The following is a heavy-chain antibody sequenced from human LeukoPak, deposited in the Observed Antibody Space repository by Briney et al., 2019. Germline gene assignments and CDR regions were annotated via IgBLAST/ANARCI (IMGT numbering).Heavy chain of an antibody. CDR3: ARHHSSSWFWFDP. J-gene: IGHJ5*02. D-gene: IGHD6-13*01. CDR2: IYTCGST. Sequence: SETLSLTCTVSGGSISSYYWSWIRQPPGKGLEWIGYIYTCGSTNYNPSLKSRVTISVDTSKNQFSLKLSSVTAADTAVYYCARHHSSSWFWFDPWGQGTLVTVSS. CDR1: GGSISSYY. V-gene: IGHV4-4*09.